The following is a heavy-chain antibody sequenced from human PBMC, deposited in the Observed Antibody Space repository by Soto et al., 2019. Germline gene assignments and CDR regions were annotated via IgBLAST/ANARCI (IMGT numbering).Heavy chain of an antibody. Sequence: QVQLQQWCAGLWKPSETLSLTCAVYGGSFSGYYWSWIRKPPGNGVSWIGEINHSGSTNYNPALKSRVTMSVDTSKNQFSLKLSTVTAAETAVYYCARARDYYGSGSYPCYYGMDVWGQGTTVTVSS. CDR3: ARARDYYGSGSYPCYYGMDV. D-gene: IGHD3-10*01. V-gene: IGHV4-34*01. CDR2: INHSGST. CDR1: GGSFSGYY. J-gene: IGHJ6*02.